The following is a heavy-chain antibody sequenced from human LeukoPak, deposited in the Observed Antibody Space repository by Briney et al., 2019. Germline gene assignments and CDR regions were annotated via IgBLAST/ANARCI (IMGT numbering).Heavy chain of an antibody. CDR2: IADAGT. D-gene: IGHD3-16*01. Sequence: GESLKISCEAPGFTFVEIGMSWVRQAPGKGLEWVSTIADAGTYYADSVKGRFIISRDNSKNMLYLQLNSLRADDTAMYYCARHLGRFDVRGHGTMVTVSS. J-gene: IGHJ3*01. V-gene: IGHV3-53*01. CDR1: GFTFVEIG. CDR3: ARHLGRFDV.